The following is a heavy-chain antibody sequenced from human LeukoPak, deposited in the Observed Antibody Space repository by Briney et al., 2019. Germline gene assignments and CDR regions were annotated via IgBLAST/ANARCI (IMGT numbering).Heavy chain of an antibody. D-gene: IGHD6-6*01. CDR2: ISSNGGST. J-gene: IGHJ4*02. Sequence: GRSLRLSCAPSGFTFSSYTMHWVRQAPGKGLEYVSGISSNGGSTYYANSVKGRFTISRDNSKNTLFLQMGSLRAEDMAVYYCARGGSIAARPIDYWGQGTLVTVSS. CDR1: GFTFSSYT. CDR3: ARGGSIAARPIDY. V-gene: IGHV3-64*01.